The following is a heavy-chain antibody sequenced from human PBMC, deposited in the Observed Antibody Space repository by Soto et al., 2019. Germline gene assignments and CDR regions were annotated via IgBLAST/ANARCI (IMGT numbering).Heavy chain of an antibody. D-gene: IGHD3-22*01. Sequence: GSLRLSCAASGFILSNFAMNWVRQAPGKGLEWVSGISGSGTNTYYGDSVKGRFTISRDNSKNTLYLQMNSLRAEDTAVYYCAKSPGMNYYDSSGYYHYDYWGQGTLVTVS. V-gene: IGHV3-23*01. CDR1: GFILSNFA. CDR3: AKSPGMNYYDSSGYYHYDY. CDR2: ISGSGTNT. J-gene: IGHJ4*02.